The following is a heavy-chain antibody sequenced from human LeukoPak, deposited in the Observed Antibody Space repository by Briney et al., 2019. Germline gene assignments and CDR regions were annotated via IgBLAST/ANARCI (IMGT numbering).Heavy chain of an antibody. Sequence: GGSLRLSCAASGFTFSSYAMHWVRQAPGKGLEWVAVISYDGRNKYYADSVKGRFTISRDNSKNTLYLQMNSLRAEDTAVYYCARELRPTPKEKILGYCSSTSCSWNWFDPWGQGTLVTVSS. CDR3: ARELRPTPKEKILGYCSSTSCSWNWFDP. V-gene: IGHV3-30*04. D-gene: IGHD2-2*01. CDR2: ISYDGRNK. J-gene: IGHJ5*02. CDR1: GFTFSSYA.